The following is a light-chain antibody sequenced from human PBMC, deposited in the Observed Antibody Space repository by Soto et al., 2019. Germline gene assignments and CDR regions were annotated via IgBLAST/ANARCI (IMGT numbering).Light chain of an antibody. Sequence: QAVVTQPPSVSGAPGQRGTISCTGTSSNIGAGYDVHWYQQLPGTAPKLLISGNSNRPSGVPDRFSGSKSGTSASLAITGLQAEDEADYYCQSYDSSLSGWVFGGGTKLTVL. V-gene: IGLV1-40*01. J-gene: IGLJ3*02. CDR1: SSNIGAGYD. CDR3: QSYDSSLSGWV. CDR2: GNS.